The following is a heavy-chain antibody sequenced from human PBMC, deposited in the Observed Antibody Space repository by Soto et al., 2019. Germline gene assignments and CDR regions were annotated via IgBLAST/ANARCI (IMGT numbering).Heavy chain of an antibody. CDR2: IYYSGST. D-gene: IGHD3-3*01. CDR1: GGSISRGGYY. V-gene: IGHV4-31*11. Sequence: NLSVTSAVSGGSISRGGYYWSRSRQHPGKGLERIGDIYYSGSTYYDPSLKSRVTISVDTSKTQSSLKLSSQTAAHTAVYYCARDPRYYEFWPGKYYYGMNDWGQG. J-gene: IGHJ6*02. CDR3: ARDPRYYEFWPGKYYYGMND.